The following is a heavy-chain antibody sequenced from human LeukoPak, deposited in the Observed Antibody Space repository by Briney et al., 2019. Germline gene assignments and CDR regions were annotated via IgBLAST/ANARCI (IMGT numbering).Heavy chain of an antibody. D-gene: IGHD3-9*01. J-gene: IGHJ3*02. V-gene: IGHV4-4*07. CDR3: ARDRYYDILTGMEGNDGFDI. Sequence: SETLSLTCTVSGGSISTYYWSWIRQPPGKGLEWIGRIYTSGSTNYNPSLKSRVTMSVDTSKNQFSLKLRSVTAADTAVYYCARDRYYDILTGMEGNDGFDIWGQGTMVTVSS. CDR2: IYTSGST. CDR1: GGSISTYY.